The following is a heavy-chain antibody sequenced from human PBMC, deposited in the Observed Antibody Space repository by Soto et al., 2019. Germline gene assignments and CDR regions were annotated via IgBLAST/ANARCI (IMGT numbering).Heavy chain of an antibody. V-gene: IGHV4-59*01. J-gene: IGHJ5*02. CDR1: GAPITSNY. D-gene: IGHD3-9*01. CDR2: LDHQGYS. Sequence: LSLTCSVSGAPITSNYWTWIRQPPGKGLEWIGYLDHQGYSNYSPSLRSRVSMSIDTSKNQLSLKVHSVTAADTAVYYCARVPVTEYFDWLDPWGQGTLVTVSS. CDR3: ARVPVTEYFDWLDP.